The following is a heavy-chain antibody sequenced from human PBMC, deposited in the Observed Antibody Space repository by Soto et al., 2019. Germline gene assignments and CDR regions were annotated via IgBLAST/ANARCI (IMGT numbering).Heavy chain of an antibody. J-gene: IGHJ4*02. CDR1: GFILSNYA. V-gene: IGHV3-23*01. D-gene: IGHD5-12*01. CDR2: IRGSGGPT. CDR3: VKDFRVGYDWTHD. Sequence: PGESLRLSCAASGFILSNYAMSWVRQAPGKGLEWVSLIRGSGGPTNYADSVKGRFTVSRDNSKNILLLQMDSLRAEDTAGYYCVKDFRVGYDWTHDWGQGTLVTVSS.